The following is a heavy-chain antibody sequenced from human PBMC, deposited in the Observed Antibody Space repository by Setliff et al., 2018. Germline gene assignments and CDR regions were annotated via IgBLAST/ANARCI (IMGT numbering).Heavy chain of an antibody. CDR3: ARGGMAAANRKGVFEY. V-gene: IGHV1-46*01. CDR2: INPGGLTS. J-gene: IGHJ4*02. D-gene: IGHD6-13*01. CDR1: GYSFTSHY. Sequence: ASVKVSCKTSGYSFTSHYVHWVRQAPGQGLEWMGIINPGGLTSSSTQKFEGRVTMTRDTSTSTAYMELRSLRSDDTAVYYCARGGMAAANRKGVFEYWGQGTLVTVSS.